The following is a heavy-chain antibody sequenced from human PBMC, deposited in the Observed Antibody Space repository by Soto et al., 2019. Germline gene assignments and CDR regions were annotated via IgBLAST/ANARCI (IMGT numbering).Heavy chain of an antibody. Sequence: QVQLVQSGAEVKKAGASVKVSCKASGYTFTSYAMHWVRQAPGQRLEWMGWINAGNGNTKYSQKFQGRVTITRDTSASTAYMELSSLRSEDTAVYYCASSYCSGGSCYQWFDPWGQGTLVTVSS. CDR1: GYTFTSYA. D-gene: IGHD2-15*01. V-gene: IGHV1-3*01. CDR3: ASSYCSGGSCYQWFDP. CDR2: INAGNGNT. J-gene: IGHJ5*02.